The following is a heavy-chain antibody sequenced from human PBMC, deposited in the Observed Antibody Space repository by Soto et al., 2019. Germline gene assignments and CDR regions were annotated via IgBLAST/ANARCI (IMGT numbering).Heavy chain of an antibody. CDR1: GFTLTTYT. Sequence: GGSQRLSCEASGFTLTTYTMNWVRQASGKGLEWVSSITSSSGHIYYADSVKGRFTISRDNARNSLYLQMNSLRAEDTAVYYCVRERGLSSFYGMDVWGQGTTVTVSS. J-gene: IGHJ6*02. V-gene: IGHV3-21*01. D-gene: IGHD3-10*01. CDR3: VRERGLSSFYGMDV. CDR2: ITSSSGHI.